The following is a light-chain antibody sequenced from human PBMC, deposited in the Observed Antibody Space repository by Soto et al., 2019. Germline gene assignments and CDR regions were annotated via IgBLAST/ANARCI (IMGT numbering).Light chain of an antibody. CDR3: SSYAGINNLGV. CDR1: SSDVGGYKY. CDR2: EVN. Sequence: QSALTQPPSASGSPGQSVTISCTGTSSDVGGYKYVSWYQQHPGKAPKLMIFEVNKRPSGVTDRFSGSKSGNTASLTVSGLQAEDEGDYYCSSYAGINNLGVFGTGTKLTVL. J-gene: IGLJ1*01. V-gene: IGLV2-8*01.